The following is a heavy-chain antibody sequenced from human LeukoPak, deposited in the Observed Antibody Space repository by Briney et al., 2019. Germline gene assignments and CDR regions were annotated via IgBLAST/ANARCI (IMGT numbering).Heavy chain of an antibody. CDR1: GYTFTSYD. D-gene: IGHD2-2*01. CDR2: MNPNSGNT. Sequence: ASVKVSCKASGYTFTSYDINWVRQATGQGLEWMGWMNPNSGNTGYAQKFQGRVTMTRNTSISTAYMELSSLRSEDTAVYYCARDDSYCSSTSCYPYNWFDPWGQGTLVTVSS. V-gene: IGHV1-8*01. CDR3: ARDDSYCSSTSCYPYNWFDP. J-gene: IGHJ5*02.